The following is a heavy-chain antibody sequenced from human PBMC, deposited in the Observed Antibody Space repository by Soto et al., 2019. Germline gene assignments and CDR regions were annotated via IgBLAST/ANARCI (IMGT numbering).Heavy chain of an antibody. Sequence: GGSLRLSCTASGVNLRNYWMHWVRQAPGKGLVWVSRINSGGSNIKYADSVKGRFTISRDNAKNSLYLQMNSLRAEDTGVYFCARDRGGYYMGYYFDYWGQGTLVTV. CDR1: GVNLRNYW. CDR2: INSGGSNI. V-gene: IGHV3-74*03. CDR3: ARDRGGYYMGYYFDY. D-gene: IGHD3-3*01. J-gene: IGHJ4*02.